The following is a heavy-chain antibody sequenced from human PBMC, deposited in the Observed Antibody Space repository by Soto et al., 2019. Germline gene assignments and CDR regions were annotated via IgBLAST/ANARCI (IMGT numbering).Heavy chain of an antibody. J-gene: IGHJ6*02. D-gene: IGHD6-13*01. CDR1: GFAFSSYD. CDR3: TRVGIAPGYGMVV. V-gene: IGHV3-13*01. Sequence: EVQLVESGGGLVQPGGSLRLSCEASGFAFSSYDMHWVRQVKGKGLEWVSGVGIAGNIYFAGSVKGRFTVSREDAENSVFLEMKSLRVGDTAVYYCTRVGIAPGYGMVVWGLGTTVTVAS. CDR2: VGIAGNI.